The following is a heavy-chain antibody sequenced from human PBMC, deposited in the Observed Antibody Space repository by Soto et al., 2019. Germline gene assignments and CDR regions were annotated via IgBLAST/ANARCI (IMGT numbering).Heavy chain of an antibody. CDR3: ARVDIVATMYFDY. D-gene: IGHD5-12*01. J-gene: IGHJ4*02. CDR1: GGSISSGGYY. Sequence: SETLSLTCTVSGGSISSGGYYWSWIRQHPGKGLEWIGYIYYSGSTYYNPSLKSRVTISVDTSKNQFSLKLSSVTAADTAVYYCARVDIVATMYFDYWGQGTLVTVSS. CDR2: IYYSGST. V-gene: IGHV4-31*03.